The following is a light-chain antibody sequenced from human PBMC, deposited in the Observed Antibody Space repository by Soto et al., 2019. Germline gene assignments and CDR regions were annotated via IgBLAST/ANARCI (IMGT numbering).Light chain of an antibody. CDR2: AAS. V-gene: IGKV3-20*01. CDR3: LQSGSSPLT. Sequence: EVALTQSPGTLSLSLGERDTLSCRASRRISTAYLAWYQQKPGQAPRLLIYAASTRAPDIPDRFTGSGSATDFTLIISRLEPEDFAVYYCLQSGSSPLTFGHGTRVEIK. J-gene: IGKJ2*01. CDR1: RRISTAY.